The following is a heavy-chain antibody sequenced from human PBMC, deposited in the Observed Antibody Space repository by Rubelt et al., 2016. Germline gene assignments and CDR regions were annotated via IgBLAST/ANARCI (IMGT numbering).Heavy chain of an antibody. V-gene: IGHV1-2*02. CDR3: VREVGNWNHDY. D-gene: IGHD1-1*01. Sequence: QVQLVQSGAEVKKPGASVKVSCKVSGYTLTELSMHWVRQAPGQGLEWMGWINPNSGGTNYAQKFQGRVTMTRDTSISTVYMELRSLRSDDTAVYYCVREVGNWNHDYWGQGTLVTVSS. J-gene: IGHJ4*02. CDR2: INPNSGGT. CDR1: GYTLTELS.